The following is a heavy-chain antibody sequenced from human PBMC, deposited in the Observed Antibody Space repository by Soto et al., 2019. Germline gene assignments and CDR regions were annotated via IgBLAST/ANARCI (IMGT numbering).Heavy chain of an antibody. D-gene: IGHD5-12*01. CDR3: ARAGLTNLELATTY. J-gene: IGHJ4*02. Sequence: ASVNVSCKASRYTFTDYYMHWVRQSPGQGLELMGWINPNSGVTKFPQKFQGRVIMTRXXXXXXVXMXLXXXTSDXTAVYYCARAGLTNLELATTYWGQGTLVTVSS. CDR2: INPNSGVT. V-gene: IGHV1-2*02. CDR1: RYTFTDYY.